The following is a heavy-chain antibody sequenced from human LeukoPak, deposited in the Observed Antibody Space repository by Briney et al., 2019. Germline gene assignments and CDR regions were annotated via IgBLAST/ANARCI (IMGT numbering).Heavy chain of an antibody. J-gene: IGHJ3*02. CDR2: IYYSGST. CDR3: ARLASDLDAFDI. Sequence: SQTLSLTCTVSGGSISSGDYYWSWIRQPPGKGLEWIGYIYYSGSTYYNPSLESRVTISVDTSKNQFSLKLSSVTAADTAVYYCARLASDLDAFDIWGQGTMVTVSS. V-gene: IGHV4-30-4*08. CDR1: GGSISSGDYY.